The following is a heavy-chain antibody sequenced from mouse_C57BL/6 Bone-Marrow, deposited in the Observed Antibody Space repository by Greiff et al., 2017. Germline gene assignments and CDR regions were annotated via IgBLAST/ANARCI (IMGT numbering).Heavy chain of an antibody. Sequence: EVKVVESGGGLVKPGGSLKLCCAASGFTFSSYAMSWVRQTPEKRLEWVATISDGGSYTYYPDNVKGRFTISRNNAKNNLYLQMSHLKSEDTAMYYCARGGGYAMDYWGQGTSVTFSS. D-gene: IGHD1-1*02. CDR1: GFTFSSYA. CDR3: ARGGGYAMDY. V-gene: IGHV5-4*03. J-gene: IGHJ4*01. CDR2: ISDGGSYT.